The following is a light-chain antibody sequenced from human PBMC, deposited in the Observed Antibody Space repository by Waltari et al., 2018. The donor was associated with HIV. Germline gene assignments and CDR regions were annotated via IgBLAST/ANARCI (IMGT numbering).Light chain of an antibody. V-gene: IGKV1-33*01. Sequence: DIQMTQSPSSLSASVGDRVTISCQASQDISNHLNWYQQKPGKAPNLLIYDATNVETGAPSRFSGSGSGTDFTFTISSLQPADIATYYCQQYHHLPWAFGQGTKVEF. CDR3: QQYHHLPWA. CDR2: DAT. CDR1: QDISNH. J-gene: IGKJ1*01.